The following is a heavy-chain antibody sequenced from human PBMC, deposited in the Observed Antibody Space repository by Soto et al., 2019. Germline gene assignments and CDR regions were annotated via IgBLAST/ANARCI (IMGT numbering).Heavy chain of an antibody. J-gene: IGHJ6*02. CDR3: ARAAFGVVPNPHYYYGMDV. CDR1: GFSFSSYS. CDR2: ISSSSSYI. V-gene: IGHV3-21*01. D-gene: IGHD3-3*01. Sequence: VGSLRLSCGASGFSFSSYSMNWVRQAPGKGLGWVSSISSSSSYIYYADSVKGRFTISRDNAKNSLYLQMNSLRAEDTAVYYCARAAFGVVPNPHYYYGMDVWGQGTTVTVSS.